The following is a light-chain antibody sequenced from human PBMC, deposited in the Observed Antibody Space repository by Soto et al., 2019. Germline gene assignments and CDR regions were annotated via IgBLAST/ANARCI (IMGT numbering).Light chain of an antibody. J-gene: IGLJ1*01. Sequence: QAVVTQPPSVSGAPGQRVSISCTGSTSNIGAPYDVHWYQHLPGTAPKLLIYGDNNRPSGVPDRFSGSKSGTSASLAITRLQAEDEADYYCRSYAGSDKVVFGTGTKLTVL. CDR1: TSNIGAPYD. CDR3: RSYAGSDKVV. CDR2: GDN. V-gene: IGLV1-40*01.